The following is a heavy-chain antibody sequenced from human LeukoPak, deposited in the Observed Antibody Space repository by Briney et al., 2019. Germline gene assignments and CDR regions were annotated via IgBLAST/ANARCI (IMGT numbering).Heavy chain of an antibody. Sequence: GGSLRLSCAASGFTFSSYSMNWVRQAPGKGLEWVSSISSSSSYIYYADSVKGRFTISRDNANNSLYLQMNSLRVDVTGIYYCARDVRIATWDSEVWDSWGQGVLVTVSS. J-gene: IGHJ4*02. CDR3: ARDVRIATWDSEVWDS. D-gene: IGHD6-13*01. CDR2: ISSSSSYI. CDR1: GFTFSSYS. V-gene: IGHV3-21*01.